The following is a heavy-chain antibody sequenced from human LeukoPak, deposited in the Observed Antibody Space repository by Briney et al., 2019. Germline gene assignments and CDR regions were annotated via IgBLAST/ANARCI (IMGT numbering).Heavy chain of an antibody. CDR1: GFTFTTHA. CDR2: ISDSGGST. Sequence: GGSLRLSCAASGFTFTTHAMNWVRQAPGKGLEWVSTISDSGGSTYYADSVEGRFTISRDNSKNTLYLQMNSLKTEDTAVYYCTTALYDWNDVNYWGQGTLVTVSS. CDR3: TTALYDWNDVNY. V-gene: IGHV3-23*01. D-gene: IGHD1-1*01. J-gene: IGHJ4*02.